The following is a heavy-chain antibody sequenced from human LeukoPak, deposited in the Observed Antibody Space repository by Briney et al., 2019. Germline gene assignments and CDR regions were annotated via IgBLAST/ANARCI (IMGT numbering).Heavy chain of an antibody. CDR2: IKQDGSDK. V-gene: IGHV3-7*01. Sequence: GGSLRLSCAASGFMFSNYWMTWVRQAPGKGLEWVANIKQDGSDKYYVESVKGRFTVSRDNAKNSVYLQMSSLRAEDTAIYYCAKNFWSYGIFDYWGQGTLVTVSS. D-gene: IGHD1-26*01. CDR3: AKNFWSYGIFDY. CDR1: GFMFSNYW. J-gene: IGHJ4*02.